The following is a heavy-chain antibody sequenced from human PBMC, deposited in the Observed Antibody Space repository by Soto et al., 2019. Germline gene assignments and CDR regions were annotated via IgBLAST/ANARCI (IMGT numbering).Heavy chain of an antibody. J-gene: IGHJ4*02. CDR3: AKTESFNGYYNAFDY. CDR2: ISGGGGST. CDR1: GFSFGGYA. D-gene: IGHD3-9*01. Sequence: EVQLSQSGGGLVQPGGSLRLSCAASGFSFGGYAVTWVRQAPGRGLEWVSAISGGGGSTYFAASVKGRFTISRDNSLNTVHLQISSLRAEDTAVYYCAKTESFNGYYNAFDYWGRGTQVTVSS. V-gene: IGHV3-23*01.